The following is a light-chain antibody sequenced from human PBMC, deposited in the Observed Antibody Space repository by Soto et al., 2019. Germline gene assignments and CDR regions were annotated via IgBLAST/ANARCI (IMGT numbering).Light chain of an antibody. V-gene: IGKV3-15*01. CDR2: DAS. CDR3: QQYNNWPET. CDR1: QSVRSN. Sequence: DIVMTQSPATLSVSPGEGATLSCRASQSVRSNLAWYQQKSGQAPRVLIYDASTRATGTPARFSSSGSGTEFTLTISSLQSEDFAVYYCQQYNNWPETFGQGTKVEV. J-gene: IGKJ1*01.